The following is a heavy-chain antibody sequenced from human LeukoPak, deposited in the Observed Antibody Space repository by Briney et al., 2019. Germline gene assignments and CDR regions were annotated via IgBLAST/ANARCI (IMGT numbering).Heavy chain of an antibody. Sequence: KPSETLSLTCTVSGGSISSSSYYWGWIRQPPGKGLEWIGSIYYSGSTYYNPSLKSRVTISVDTSKNQFSLRLSSVTAADTAVYYCARSQVVTPPPRFDYWGQGTLVTVSS. V-gene: IGHV4-39*01. CDR3: ARSQVVTPPPRFDY. D-gene: IGHD4-23*01. CDR2: IYYSGST. CDR1: GGSISSSSYY. J-gene: IGHJ4*02.